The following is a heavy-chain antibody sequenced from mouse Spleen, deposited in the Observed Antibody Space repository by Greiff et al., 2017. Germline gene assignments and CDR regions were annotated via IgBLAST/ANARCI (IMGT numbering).Heavy chain of an antibody. V-gene: IGHV14-2*01. D-gene: IGHD2-13*01. CDR1: GFNIKDYY. Sequence: EVMLVESGAELVKPGASVKLSCTASGFNIKDYYMHWVKQRTEQGLECIGRIDPEDGETKYAPKFQGKATITADTSSNTAYLQLISLTSEDTAVYYCARGYGDYFDYWGQGTTLTVSS. CDR3: ARGYGDYFDY. J-gene: IGHJ2*01. CDR2: IDPEDGET.